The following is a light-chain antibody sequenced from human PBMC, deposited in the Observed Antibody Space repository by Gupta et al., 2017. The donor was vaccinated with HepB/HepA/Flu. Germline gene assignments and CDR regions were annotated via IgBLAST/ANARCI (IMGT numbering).Light chain of an antibody. Sequence: SALSQPASASGSPGPSITFSCTGTSADIGTYDLVSWYQQHPGKAPKLMIYEVNKRPSVVAGRFSGSNSGNTASLTSAGLQAEDEADYYSSSDAGIDTFVVFGGGTRVTVL. CDR3: SSDAGIDTFVV. J-gene: IGLJ2*01. V-gene: IGLV2-23*02. CDR1: SADIGTYDL. CDR2: EVN.